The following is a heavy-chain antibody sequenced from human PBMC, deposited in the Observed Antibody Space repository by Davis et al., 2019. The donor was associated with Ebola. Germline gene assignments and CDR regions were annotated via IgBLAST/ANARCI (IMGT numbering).Heavy chain of an antibody. V-gene: IGHV4-4*09. J-gene: IGHJ5*02. CDR3: ARVEDRPGWYGMYNWIDP. Sequence: SETLSLTCTVSSGSISQNSWTWIRQSPGRGLEWIGNLQSSGSSNYNSSLRSRVLMSLDASKNQFFLKVTSVTPADSAVYYCARVEDRPGWYGMYNWIDPWGQGILVTVSS. CDR1: SGSISQNS. CDR2: LQSSGSS. D-gene: IGHD6-19*01.